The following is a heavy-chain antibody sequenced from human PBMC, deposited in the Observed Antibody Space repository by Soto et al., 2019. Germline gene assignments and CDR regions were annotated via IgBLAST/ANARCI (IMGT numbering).Heavy chain of an antibody. D-gene: IGHD6-13*01. CDR1: GGSFSGYY. Sequence: SETLSLTCAVYGGSFSGYYWSWIRQPPGKGLEWIGEINHSGSTNYNPSLKSRVTISVDTSKNQFSLKLSSVTAADTAVYYCARGGGIAAAGPSYYFDYWGQGTLVTVSS. V-gene: IGHV4-34*01. CDR2: INHSGST. J-gene: IGHJ4*02. CDR3: ARGGGIAAAGPSYYFDY.